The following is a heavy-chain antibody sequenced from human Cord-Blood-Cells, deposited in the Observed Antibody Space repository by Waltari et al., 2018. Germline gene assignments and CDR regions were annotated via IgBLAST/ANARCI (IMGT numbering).Heavy chain of an antibody. CDR2: ISAYNGNT. CDR1: GYTFTSYG. V-gene: IGHV1-18*01. J-gene: IGHJ4*02. Sequence: QVQLVQSGAEVKKPGASVKVSCTASGYTFTSYGISWLRQAPGQGLEWMGWISAYNGNTNYAQKLRGRVTMTTDTSTSTAYMELRSLRSDDTAVYYCARDNHYSPSYYFDYWGQGTLVTVSS. CDR3: ARDNHYSPSYYFDY. D-gene: IGHD2-21*01.